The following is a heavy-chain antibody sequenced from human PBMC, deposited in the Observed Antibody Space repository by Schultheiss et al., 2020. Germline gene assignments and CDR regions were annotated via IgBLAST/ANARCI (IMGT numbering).Heavy chain of an antibody. CDR3: ARAAGISYDIVYGMDV. Sequence: GGSLRLSCAASGFTFSSYAMSWVRQAPGKGLVWVSRINSDGSSTSYADSVKGRFTISRDNAKNTLYLQMNSLRAEDTAVYYCARAAGISYDIVYGMDVWGQGTTVTVSS. D-gene: IGHD3-9*01. CDR2: INSDGSST. V-gene: IGHV3-74*01. J-gene: IGHJ6*02. CDR1: GFTFSSYA.